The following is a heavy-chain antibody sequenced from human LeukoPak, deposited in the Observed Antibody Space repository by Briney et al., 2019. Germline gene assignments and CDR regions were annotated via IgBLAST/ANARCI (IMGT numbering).Heavy chain of an antibody. J-gene: IGHJ4*02. CDR3: ATWAGAVIVDKNGGVY. CDR1: GYSLTELS. CDR2: FDPEAGET. V-gene: IGHV1-24*01. Sequence: GASVKVSCKVSGYSLTELSMHWVRQPPGKGLEWMGGFDPEAGETIYAQKFQGRVTMTEDTSTDTAYMELSSLRSEDTAVFYCATWAGAVIVDKNGGVYWGQGTLVTVSS. D-gene: IGHD3-22*01.